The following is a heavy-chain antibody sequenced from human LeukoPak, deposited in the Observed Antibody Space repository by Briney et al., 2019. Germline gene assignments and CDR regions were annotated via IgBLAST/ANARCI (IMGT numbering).Heavy chain of an antibody. V-gene: IGHV1-69*04. D-gene: IGHD3-3*01. J-gene: IGHJ5*02. CDR2: IIPTLGIA. CDR3: ARGQSSNFWSGHPGDWFDP. Sequence: PTVKVSCEPSLGTLSSYATRWVRQAPGQGLEWGGRIIPTLGIANYAHKFRGRVTITADKSTSTAYMELSSMRSEDTAVYYCARGQSSNFWSGHPGDWFDPWGQGTLVTVSS. CDR1: LGTLSSYA.